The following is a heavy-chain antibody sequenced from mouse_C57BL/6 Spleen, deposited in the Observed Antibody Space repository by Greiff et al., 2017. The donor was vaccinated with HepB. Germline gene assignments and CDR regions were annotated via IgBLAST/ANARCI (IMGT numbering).Heavy chain of an antibody. CDR2: ILPGSGST. CDR1: GYTFTGYW. CDR3: ARTAQARYFDV. J-gene: IGHJ1*03. V-gene: IGHV1-9*01. Sequence: VQLQQSGAELMKPGASVKFSCKATGYTFTGYWIEWVKQRPGHGLEWIGEILPGSGSTNYNEKFKGKATFTEDTSSNTAYMQLSSLTSEDSAIYDRARTAQARYFDVWGTGTTVTVSS. D-gene: IGHD3-2*02.